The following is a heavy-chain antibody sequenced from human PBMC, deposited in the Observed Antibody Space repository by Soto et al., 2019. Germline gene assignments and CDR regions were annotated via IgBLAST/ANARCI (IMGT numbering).Heavy chain of an antibody. D-gene: IGHD2-8*01. J-gene: IGHJ3*02. V-gene: IGHV3-23*01. CDR1: GFTFSSYA. CDR3: AKDIVLMVYAQPDAFDI. Sequence: HPGGSLRLSCAASGFTFSSYAMSWVRQAPGKGLEWVSAISGSGGSTYYADSVKGRFTISRDNSKNTLYLQMNSLRAEDTAVYYCAKDIVLMVYAQPDAFDIWGQGTMVTVSS. CDR2: ISGSGGST.